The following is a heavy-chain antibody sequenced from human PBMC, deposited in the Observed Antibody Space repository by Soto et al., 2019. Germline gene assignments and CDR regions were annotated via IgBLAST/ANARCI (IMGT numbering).Heavy chain of an antibody. D-gene: IGHD3-22*01. CDR3: VRLGYYYDRSGQYYFDS. CDR1: GDSISGSNTRYY. J-gene: IGHJ4*02. V-gene: IGHV4-39*01. CDR2: VYHGGNT. Sequence: ASETLSLTCTVSGDSISGSNTRYYWGWIRQTPAKGLEWIGSVYHGGNTYYNPSLESRVTISVDTSKNQLSLRLTSVTAADTSLFYCVRLGYYYDRSGQYYFDSWGQGTPVTVSS.